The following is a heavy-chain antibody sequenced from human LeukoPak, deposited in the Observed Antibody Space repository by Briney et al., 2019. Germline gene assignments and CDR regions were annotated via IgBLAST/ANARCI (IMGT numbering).Heavy chain of an antibody. D-gene: IGHD6-6*01. CDR2: ISSSSSYI. V-gene: IGHV3-21*01. CDR3: AGALVAARIFDY. CDR1: GFTFSSYS. J-gene: IGHJ4*02. Sequence: GGSLRLSCAASGFTFSSYSMNWVRQAPGKGLEWVSSISSSSSYIYYADSVKGRFTISRDDAKNSLYLQMNSLRAEDTAVYYCAGALVAARIFDYWGQGTLVTGSS.